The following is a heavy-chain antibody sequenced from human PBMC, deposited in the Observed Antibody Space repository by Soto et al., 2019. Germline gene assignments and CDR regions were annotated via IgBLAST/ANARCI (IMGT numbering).Heavy chain of an antibody. CDR3: ASSHYSYFYYYYMDV. J-gene: IGHJ6*03. D-gene: IGHD4-4*01. Sequence: SETLSLTCTVSGGSVSSGSYYWSRNRPPPGQGLEWIGYINYSGSTNYNPSLKSRVTISVATSKNQFSLKLSSVAAADTAVYYCASSHYSYFYYYYMDVWGKGTTVTVSS. CDR2: INYSGST. V-gene: IGHV4-61*01. CDR1: GGSVSSGSYY.